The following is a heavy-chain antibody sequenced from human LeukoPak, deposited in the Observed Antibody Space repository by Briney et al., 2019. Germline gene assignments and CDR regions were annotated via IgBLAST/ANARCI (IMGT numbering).Heavy chain of an antibody. CDR1: GFTLSPYD. CDR3: VRATSGFDL. V-gene: IGHV3-13*04. J-gene: IGHJ2*01. Sequence: PGGSLRLSRAASGFTLSPYDMHWVRRATGKGLEWVSAIGPGGDTYYPDSVRGRFTISRENAKNSLYLQMNILRAGDTAVYYCVRATSGFDLWGRGTLVTVSS. D-gene: IGHD1-26*01. CDR2: IGPGGDT.